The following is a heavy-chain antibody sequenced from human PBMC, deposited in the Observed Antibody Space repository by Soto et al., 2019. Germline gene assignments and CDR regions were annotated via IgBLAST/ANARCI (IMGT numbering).Heavy chain of an antibody. CDR3: AKGYYYDSSGYPWYYGMDV. CDR2: ISGSGGST. V-gene: IGHV3-23*01. Sequence: PGGSLRLSCAASGFTFSSYAMSWVRQAPGQGLEWVSAISGSGGSTYYADSVKGRFTISRDNSKNTLYLQMNSLRAEDTAVYYCAKGYYYDSSGYPWYYGMDVWGQGTTVTVSS. CDR1: GFTFSSYA. J-gene: IGHJ6*02. D-gene: IGHD3-22*01.